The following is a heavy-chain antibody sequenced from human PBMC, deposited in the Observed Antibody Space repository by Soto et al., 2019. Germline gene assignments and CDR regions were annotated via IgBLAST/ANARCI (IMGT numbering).Heavy chain of an antibody. D-gene: IGHD1-26*01. CDR3: ARMSGTYYVPDY. Sequence: QVQLQESGPRLVEASQTLSLTCTVSNASITSSGYYWSWVRQPPGKMLEWIGYIYHSGRTFYSPSLQSRLTMSVDTSKNQFSLTLRSVTAADTAVYHCARMSGTYYVPDYWGQGTLVTVSS. CDR1: NASITSSGYY. CDR2: IYHSGRT. J-gene: IGHJ4*02. V-gene: IGHV4-31*03.